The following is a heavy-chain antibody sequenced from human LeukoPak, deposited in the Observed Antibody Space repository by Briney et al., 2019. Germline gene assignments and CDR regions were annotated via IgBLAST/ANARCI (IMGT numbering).Heavy chain of an antibody. CDR2: INPNSGGT. CDR1: GYRFTDHF. CDR3: VTSITIFGVVLN. V-gene: IGHV1-2*02. Sequence: GASGRVSCKASGYRFTDHFVQWVRQAPGQGLEWMWWINPNSGGTNYAQKFQGRVTLTRDTSISTAYMEVSSLRSDDTAVYYCVTSITIFGVVLNWGQGTLVTVFS. D-gene: IGHD3-3*01. J-gene: IGHJ4*02.